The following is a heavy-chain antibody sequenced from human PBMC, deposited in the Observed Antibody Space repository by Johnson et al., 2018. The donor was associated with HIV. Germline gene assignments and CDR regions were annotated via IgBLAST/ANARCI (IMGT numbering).Heavy chain of an antibody. Sequence: VQLVESGGGLVQPGRSLRLSCAASGFTFDDYAMHWVRQAPGKGLEWVSGISWNSGSIGYGDSVKGRFTISRDNAKNSLYLQMNSRRAEDTAVYYCAKVLACIAARPLTFDAFDIWGQGTMVTVSS. CDR3: AKVLACIAARPLTFDAFDI. J-gene: IGHJ3*02. CDR1: GFTFDDYA. CDR2: ISWNSGSI. D-gene: IGHD6-6*01. V-gene: IGHV3-9*01.